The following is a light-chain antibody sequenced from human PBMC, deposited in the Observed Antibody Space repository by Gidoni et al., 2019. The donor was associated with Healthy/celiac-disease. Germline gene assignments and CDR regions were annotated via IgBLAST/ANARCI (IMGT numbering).Light chain of an antibody. V-gene: IGLV1-40*01. J-gene: IGLJ2*01. CDR3: QSYDSSLSGLV. Sequence: QSVLTQPPSVSGAPGQRVTISCTWGSSNIGAGYDVHWYQQLPGTAPKLLIYGNSNRPSGVPDRFSGSKSGTSASLAITGLQAEDEADYYCQSYDSSLSGLVFGGGTKLTVL. CDR2: GNS. CDR1: SSNIGAGYD.